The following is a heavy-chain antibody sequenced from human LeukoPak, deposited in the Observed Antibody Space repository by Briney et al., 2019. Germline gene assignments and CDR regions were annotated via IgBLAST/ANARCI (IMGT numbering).Heavy chain of an antibody. J-gene: IGHJ4*02. CDR3: ARDRRNYDY. V-gene: IGHV3-23*01. CDR2: MRGSGCTT. CDR1: GFTFSTYA. Sequence: GGSLTLSCAASGFTFSTYAMSWVRRATGKGLEWVSVMRGSGCTTNCVDSARGRFIIPRDNSKNTLYLDIHRQRVEDRHVYYCARDRRNYDYWGQGTLVTVSS.